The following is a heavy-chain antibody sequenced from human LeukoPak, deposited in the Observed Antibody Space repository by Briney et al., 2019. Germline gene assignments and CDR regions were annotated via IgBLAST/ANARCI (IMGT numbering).Heavy chain of an antibody. CDR1: GFTFSSYW. CDR2: INSDGSST. D-gene: IGHD6-6*01. J-gene: IGHJ4*02. V-gene: IGHV3-74*01. CDR3: ATLLGIEYSSSSSHDY. Sequence: GGSLRLSCAASGFTFSSYWMHWVRQAPGKGLVWVSRINSDGSSTSYADSVKGRFTISRDNAKNTLYLQMNSLRAEDTAAYYCATLLGIEYSSSSSHDYWGQGTLVTVSS.